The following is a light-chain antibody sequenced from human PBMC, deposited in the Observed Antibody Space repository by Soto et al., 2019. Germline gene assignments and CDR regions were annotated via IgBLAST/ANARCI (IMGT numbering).Light chain of an antibody. Sequence: DIQMTQSPSSLSASVGDTVTITCRASQSVSTWLAWYQQKPGKAPKLLIYDASSLASGVPSRFSGSGSGTELTLTISSLQAEDSATYYCQQYNSYSPTFGQGTKFEIK. CDR1: QSVSTW. V-gene: IGKV1-5*01. CDR3: QQYNSYSPT. J-gene: IGKJ1*01. CDR2: DAS.